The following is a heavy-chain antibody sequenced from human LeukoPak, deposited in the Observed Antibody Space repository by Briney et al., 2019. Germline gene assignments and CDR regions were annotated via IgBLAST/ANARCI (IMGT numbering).Heavy chain of an antibody. D-gene: IGHD6-6*01. CDR2: ISGSGGST. CDR1: GFTFSSYA. V-gene: IGHV3-23*01. CDR3: ARDQYSRSSFDYLYHFMDV. J-gene: IGHJ6*03. Sequence: PGGSLRLSCAASGFTFSSYAMSWVRQAPGKGLEWVSAISGSGGSTYYADSVRGRFTISRDNAKNSLYLQMNSLRAEDTAVYYYARDQYSRSSFDYLYHFMDVWGKGTTVTVSS.